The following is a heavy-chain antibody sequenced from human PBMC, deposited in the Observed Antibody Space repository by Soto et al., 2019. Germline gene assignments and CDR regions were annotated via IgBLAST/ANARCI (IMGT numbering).Heavy chain of an antibody. CDR1: GFNLSSYD. D-gene: IGHD3-22*01. CDR3: ARETYDSSGPGYYGLDV. Sequence: GVSLRLSCAASGFNLSSYDMHWVRQATGKVLEWVSAIGTAGDTHYPGSVKGRFTISRENAKNALYLQLNSLRAGDTAVYYCARETYDSSGPGYYGLDVWGQGTTVT. V-gene: IGHV3-13*01. CDR2: IGTAGDT. J-gene: IGHJ6*02.